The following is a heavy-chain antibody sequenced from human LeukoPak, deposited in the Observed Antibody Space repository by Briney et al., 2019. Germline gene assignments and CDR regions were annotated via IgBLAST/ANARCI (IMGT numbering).Heavy chain of an antibody. CDR2: IIPIFGTA. CDR3: ARWLQFGAEGWFDP. Sequence: SVKVSCKASGGSFSSYAISWVRQAPGQGLEWMGRIIPIFGTANYAQKFQGRVTITMDESTSTAYMELSSLRSEDTAVYYCARWLQFGAEGWFDPWGQGTLVTVSS. V-gene: IGHV1-69*05. D-gene: IGHD5-24*01. J-gene: IGHJ5*02. CDR1: GGSFSSYA.